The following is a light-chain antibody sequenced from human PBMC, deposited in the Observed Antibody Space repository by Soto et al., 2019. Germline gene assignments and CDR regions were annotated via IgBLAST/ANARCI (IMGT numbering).Light chain of an antibody. V-gene: IGKV1-17*01. Sequence: DIQMTQSPSSLSASVGDTVTITCRASQAIRNDVGWYQQKPGKDPKRLIYIASRLESGVPSRFSGSGFGTEFTLTISALQPEDFATYYCLQHNNYPWTLGQGTKVDIK. J-gene: IGKJ1*01. CDR1: QAIRND. CDR2: IAS. CDR3: LQHNNYPWT.